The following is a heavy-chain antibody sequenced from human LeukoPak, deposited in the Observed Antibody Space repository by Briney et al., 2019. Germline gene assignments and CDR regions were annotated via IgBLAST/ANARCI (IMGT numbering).Heavy chain of an antibody. Sequence: GGSLRLSCAASGFTFSSYAMSWVRQAPGKGLEWVSSISSSSSYIYYADSVKGRFTISRDNAKNSLYLQMNSLRAEDTAVYYCARGILTGSSGYWGQGTLVTVSS. CDR3: ARGILTGSSGY. J-gene: IGHJ4*02. CDR2: ISSSSSYI. V-gene: IGHV3-21*01. CDR1: GFTFSSYA. D-gene: IGHD3-9*01.